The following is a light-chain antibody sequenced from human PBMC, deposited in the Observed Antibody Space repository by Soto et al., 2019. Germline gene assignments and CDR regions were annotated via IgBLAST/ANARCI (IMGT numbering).Light chain of an antibody. V-gene: IGKV1-5*01. CDR1: QTISGW. CDR3: QHYNSYSEA. Sequence: DIQMTQSPSTLSASVGDTFTITCRASQTISGWLAWYQQRPGKAPNLLIFDASTLESGVPSRFSGSGSGTTFTLTISSLQSDDFATYYCQHYNSYSEAFGQGTKVDIK. J-gene: IGKJ1*01. CDR2: DAS.